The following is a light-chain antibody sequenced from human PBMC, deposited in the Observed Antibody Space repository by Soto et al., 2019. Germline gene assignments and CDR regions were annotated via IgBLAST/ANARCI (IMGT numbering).Light chain of an antibody. CDR3: QQYNNWPL. V-gene: IGKV3-15*01. CDR1: QSVSSN. CDR2: GAS. Sequence: EMVLTQSPATLAVSQGERATLSCRASQSVSSNLAWYQQKPGQAPRLLIYGASTRATGIPARFSGSGSGTEFTLTISSLQSEDFAVYYCQQYNNWPLFGQGTKVDIK. J-gene: IGKJ1*01.